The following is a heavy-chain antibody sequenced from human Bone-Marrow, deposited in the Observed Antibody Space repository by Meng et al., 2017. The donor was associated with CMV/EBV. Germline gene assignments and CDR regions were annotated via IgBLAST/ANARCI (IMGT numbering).Heavy chain of an antibody. D-gene: IGHD4-23*01. Sequence: GGSLRLSCAASGFIFSNYAMHWVRQAPGKGLEWVAVISHDGSNKYDADSVKGRFTISRDNSKNTLYLQMNSLRAEDTAVYYCAKDLGSTVVAARGLFDIWGQGTMVTVSS. V-gene: IGHV3-30-3*01. CDR1: GFIFSNYA. CDR3: AKDLGSTVVAARGLFDI. CDR2: ISHDGSNK. J-gene: IGHJ3*02.